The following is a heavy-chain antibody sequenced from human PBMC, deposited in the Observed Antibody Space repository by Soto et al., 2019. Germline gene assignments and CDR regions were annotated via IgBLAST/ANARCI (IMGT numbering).Heavy chain of an antibody. CDR1: GFTFSSYS. J-gene: IGHJ4*02. D-gene: IGHD3-16*01. CDR2: VSTTAGTT. V-gene: IGHV3-23*01. Sequence: GGSLRLSCAASGFTFSSYSMNWVRQAPGKGLEWVSFVSTTAGTTYYTDSVKGRFTISRDNSRNTVYLQMNSLRADDTAVYYCAKDRLAGGFDYWGQGTLVTVSS. CDR3: AKDRLAGGFDY.